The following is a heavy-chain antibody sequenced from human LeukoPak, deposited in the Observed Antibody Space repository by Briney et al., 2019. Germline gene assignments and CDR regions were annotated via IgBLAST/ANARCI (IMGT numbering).Heavy chain of an antibody. J-gene: IGHJ6*02. Sequence: GGSLRLSCAASGFTFSSYSMNWVRQAPGKGLEWVSAISGSGGSTYYADSVKGRFTISRDNAKNSLYLQMNSLRAEDTAVYYCARQVGTRSDYYYGMDVWGQGTTVTVSS. V-gene: IGHV3-21*01. CDR2: ISGSGGST. CDR1: GFTFSSYS. CDR3: ARQVGTRSDYYYGMDV.